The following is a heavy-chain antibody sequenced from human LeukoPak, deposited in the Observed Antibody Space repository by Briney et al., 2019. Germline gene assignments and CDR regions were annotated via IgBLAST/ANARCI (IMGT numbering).Heavy chain of an antibody. Sequence: SVTVSCTASGGTFSSYAISWVRQAPGQGLEWMGGIIPIFGTANYAQKFQGRVTITADESTSTAYMELSSLRSEDTAVYYCASGPGTPKGIDYWGQGTLVTVSS. D-gene: IGHD1-26*01. J-gene: IGHJ4*02. CDR1: GGTFSSYA. CDR3: ASGPGTPKGIDY. CDR2: IIPIFGTA. V-gene: IGHV1-69*13.